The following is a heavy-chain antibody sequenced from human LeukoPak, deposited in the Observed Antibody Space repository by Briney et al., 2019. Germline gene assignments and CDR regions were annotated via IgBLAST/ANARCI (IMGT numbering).Heavy chain of an antibody. Sequence: PXGSXXLSCSASGFTFSSXGMTWVRXAPGKXLEWVSTIGGTGDDTYYADSVKGRFTISRDNAKISLYLQMDSLRAEDTAVYYCAREMEGFDYWGQGTLVTVSS. J-gene: IGHJ4*02. V-gene: IGHV3-21*01. D-gene: IGHD2-8*01. CDR3: AREMEGFDY. CDR1: GFTFSSXG. CDR2: IGGTGDDT.